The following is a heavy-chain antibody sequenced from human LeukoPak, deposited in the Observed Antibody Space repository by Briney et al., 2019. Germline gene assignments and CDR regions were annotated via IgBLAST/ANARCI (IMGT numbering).Heavy chain of an antibody. J-gene: IGHJ3*02. V-gene: IGHV3-21*01. CDR1: GFTFRSYS. D-gene: IGHD5-12*01. CDR3: ARAIVATDAFDI. Sequence: GSLRLPCSASGFTFRSYSMNWVRQAPGEGLEWVSSISSSSSYIYYADSVKGRFTISRDNAKNSLYLQMNSLRAEDTAVYYCARAIVATDAFDIWGQGTMVTVSS. CDR2: ISSSSSYI.